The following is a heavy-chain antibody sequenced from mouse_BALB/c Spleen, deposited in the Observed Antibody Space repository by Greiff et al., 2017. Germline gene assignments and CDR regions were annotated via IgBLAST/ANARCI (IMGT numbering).Heavy chain of an antibody. CDR2: IWGDGST. CDR3: ARDGYIYYYAMDY. V-gene: IGHV2-6-7*01. D-gene: IGHD2-2*01. J-gene: IGHJ4*01. CDR1: GFSLTGYG. Sequence: VQLQQSGPGLVAPSQSLSITCTVSGFSLTGYGVNWVRQPPGKGLEWLGMIWGDGSTDYNSALKSRLSISKDNSKSQVFLKMNSLQTDDTARYYCARDGYIYYYAMDYWGQGTSVTVSS.